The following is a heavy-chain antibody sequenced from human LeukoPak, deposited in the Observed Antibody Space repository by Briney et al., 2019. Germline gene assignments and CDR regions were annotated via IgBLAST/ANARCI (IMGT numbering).Heavy chain of an antibody. Sequence: ASVKVSCKASGYTFTDSYIHWVRQAPGQGLEWMGWMNPNSGNTGYAQKFQGRVTMTRNTSISTAYMELSSLRSEDTAVYYCARGRVTMVRTFDYWGQGTLVTVSS. CDR1: GYTFTDSY. V-gene: IGHV1-8*02. CDR3: ARGRVTMVRTFDY. J-gene: IGHJ4*02. D-gene: IGHD3-10*01. CDR2: MNPNSGNT.